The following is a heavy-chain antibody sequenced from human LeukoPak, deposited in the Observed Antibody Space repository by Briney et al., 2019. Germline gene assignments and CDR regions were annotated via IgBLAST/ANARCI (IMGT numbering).Heavy chain of an antibody. CDR2: IRNKANSYAT. J-gene: IGHJ4*02. CDR3: TRQGSVLTDY. CDR1: GITFSGSA. Sequence: GGSLKLSCAASGITFSGSAMHWVRQASGKGLEWVGRIRNKANSYATTYAASVKGRFTISRDDSKNTAYLQMNNLKTEDTAVYYCTRQGSVLTDYWGQGTLVTVSS. V-gene: IGHV3-73*01.